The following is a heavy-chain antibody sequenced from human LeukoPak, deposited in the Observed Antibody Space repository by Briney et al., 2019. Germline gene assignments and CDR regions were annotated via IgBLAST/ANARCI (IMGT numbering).Heavy chain of an antibody. J-gene: IGHJ3*02. CDR3: ARARGITIFGVVIRQAFDI. CDR2: FYSSGST. D-gene: IGHD3-3*01. CDR1: GGSISNYY. V-gene: IGHV4-59*01. Sequence: SETLSLTCTVSGGSISNYYWSWIRQPPGKGLEWIGYFYSSGSTSYNPSLKSRVTISLDTSKNQFSLRLSSVTAADTAVYYCARARGITIFGVVIRQAFDIWGQGTMVTVSS.